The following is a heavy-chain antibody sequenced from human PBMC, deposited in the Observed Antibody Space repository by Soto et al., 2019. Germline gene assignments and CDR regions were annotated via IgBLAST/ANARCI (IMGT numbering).Heavy chain of an antibody. V-gene: IGHV1-69*12. J-gene: IGHJ6*02. Sequence: QVQLVQSGAEVKKPGSSVKVSCKASGGTFSSYAISWVRQAPGQGLEWMGGIIPIFGTANYAQKFQGRVTITGDESTSTAYMELSSLRSEDTAVYYCARERGDIVLVPAATPIYGMDVWGQGTTVTVSS. D-gene: IGHD2-2*01. CDR1: GGTFSSYA. CDR3: ARERGDIVLVPAATPIYGMDV. CDR2: IIPIFGTA.